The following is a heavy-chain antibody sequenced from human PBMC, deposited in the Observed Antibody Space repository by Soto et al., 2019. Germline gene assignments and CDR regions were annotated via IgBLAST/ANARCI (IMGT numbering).Heavy chain of an antibody. CDR3: ASHPVSGSSNFDS. D-gene: IGHD1-26*01. CDR1: GYTFNTYG. J-gene: IGHJ4*02. Sequence: GASVKVSCKASGYTFNTYGVSWVRHAPGQGLEWMGRISAYNGDTNYAQKLQGRLTMTTDTSTRTAYMELRSLRSDDTAVYYCASHPVSGSSNFDSWGQGTLVTVSS. CDR2: ISAYNGDT. V-gene: IGHV1-18*04.